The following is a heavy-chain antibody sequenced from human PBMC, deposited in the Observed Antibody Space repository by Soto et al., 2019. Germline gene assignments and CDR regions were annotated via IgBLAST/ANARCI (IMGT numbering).Heavy chain of an antibody. CDR3: ARVVGGEMATNPGYYGMDV. CDR2: IYYSGST. J-gene: IGHJ6*02. V-gene: IGHV4-30-4*01. D-gene: IGHD5-12*01. CDR1: GGSISSGDYY. Sequence: SETLSLTCTVSGGSISSGDYYWSWIRQPPGKGLEWIGYIYYSGSTYYNPSLKSRVTISVDTSKNQFSLKLSSVTAADTAVYYCARVVGGEMATNPGYYGMDVWGQGTTVTVSS.